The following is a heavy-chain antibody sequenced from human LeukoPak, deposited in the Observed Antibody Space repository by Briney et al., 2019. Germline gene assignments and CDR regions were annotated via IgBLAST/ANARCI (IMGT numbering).Heavy chain of an antibody. CDR1: GGSISNF. D-gene: IGHD6-6*01. V-gene: IGHV4-4*07. J-gene: IGHJ4*02. CDR2: ICTSGSP. CDR3: ARRYSSSSPFDY. Sequence: SETLSLTCTVSGGSISNFWSWIRQPAGKGLEWIGRICTSGSPNYNPSLKSRVTMSVDTSKNQFSLILDSVTAADTAVYYCARRYSSSSPFDYWGQGTLVTVSS.